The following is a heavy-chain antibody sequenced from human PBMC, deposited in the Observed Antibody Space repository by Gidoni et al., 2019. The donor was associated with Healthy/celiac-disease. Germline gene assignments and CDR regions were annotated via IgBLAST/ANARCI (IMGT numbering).Heavy chain of an antibody. D-gene: IGHD2-2*01. CDR2: ISGSGGST. J-gene: IGHJ4*02. V-gene: IGHV3-23*01. CDR3: AKDLYQNSFDS. CDR1: GITFSSYA. Sequence: EVQLLKSVGGLIKPGGSLRLAGADSGITFSSYAMSWVRQAPGKGLEWVSAISGSGGSTYYADSVKGRFTISRDNSKNTLYLQMNSLRAEDTAVYYCAKDLYQNSFDSWGQGTLVTVSS.